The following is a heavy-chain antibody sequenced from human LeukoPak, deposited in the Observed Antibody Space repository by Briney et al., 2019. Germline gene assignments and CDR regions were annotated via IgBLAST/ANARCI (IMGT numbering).Heavy chain of an antibody. J-gene: IGHJ4*02. CDR2: IIPIFGTA. D-gene: IGHD6-6*01. Sequence: SVKVSCKASGGTFSSYAISWVRQAPGQGLEWMGGIIPIFGTANYAQKFQGRVTITADESTSTAYMELSSLRSEDTAVYYCARDSGSSSSLRLTLTYWGQGTLVTVSS. CDR1: GGTFSSYA. V-gene: IGHV1-69*13. CDR3: ARDSGSSSSLRLTLTY.